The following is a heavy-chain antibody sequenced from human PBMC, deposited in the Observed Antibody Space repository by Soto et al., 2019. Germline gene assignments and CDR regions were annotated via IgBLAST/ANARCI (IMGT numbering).Heavy chain of an antibody. Sequence: LRLSFAASGFTFSSFAMHWVRQAPGKGLEWVAVISYDGTNTYYTDSVKGRFTVSRDNSKNTLNLQMNSLRAEDTAVYYCAKGRTDSSGWYAFDSWGQGTLVTVSS. V-gene: IGHV3-30*18. J-gene: IGHJ4*02. CDR1: GFTFSSFA. D-gene: IGHD6-19*01. CDR2: ISYDGTNT. CDR3: AKGRTDSSGWYAFDS.